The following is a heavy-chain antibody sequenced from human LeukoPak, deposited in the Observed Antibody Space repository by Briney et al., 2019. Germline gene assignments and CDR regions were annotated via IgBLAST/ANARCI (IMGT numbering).Heavy chain of an antibody. Sequence: SETLSLTCAVYGDSLSVYYWSWIRQSPGKGLEWIGEIHQSGSTNYNPSLTSRIHLSVDTSKNQFSLKMRSVTAADTAVYYCARPRYCMSTSCPDPQFEHWGQGTLVTVSS. CDR1: GDSLSVYY. CDR3: ARPRYCMSTSCPDPQFEH. J-gene: IGHJ4*02. CDR2: IHQSGST. V-gene: IGHV4-34*01. D-gene: IGHD2-2*01.